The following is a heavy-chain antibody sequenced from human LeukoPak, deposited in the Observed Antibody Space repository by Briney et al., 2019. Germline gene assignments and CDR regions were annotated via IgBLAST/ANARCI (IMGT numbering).Heavy chain of an antibody. J-gene: IGHJ4*02. Sequence: ASVKVSCKASGYTFTGYYMHWVRQAPGQGLEWMGWINPNSGGTNYAQKFQGRVTMTRDTSISTAYMELSRLRSDDTAVYYCARPRRYCSSTSCYISDYWGQGTLVTVSS. V-gene: IGHV1-2*02. CDR3: ARPRRYCSSTSCYISDY. D-gene: IGHD2-2*02. CDR1: GYTFTGYY. CDR2: INPNSGGT.